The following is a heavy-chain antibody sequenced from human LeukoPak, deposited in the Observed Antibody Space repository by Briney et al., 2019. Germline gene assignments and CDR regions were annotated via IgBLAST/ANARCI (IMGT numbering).Heavy chain of an antibody. J-gene: IGHJ5*02. D-gene: IGHD3-10*01. CDR1: GFTFSSYS. CDR3: ARDVRQYYYGSGSYLFDP. Sequence: GGSLRLSCAASGFTFSSYSMNWVRQAPGKGLEWVSSISSSSSYIYYADSVKGRFTISRDNAKNSLYLQMNSLRAEDTAVYYRARDVRQYYYGSGSYLFDPWGQGTLVTVSS. V-gene: IGHV3-21*01. CDR2: ISSSSSYI.